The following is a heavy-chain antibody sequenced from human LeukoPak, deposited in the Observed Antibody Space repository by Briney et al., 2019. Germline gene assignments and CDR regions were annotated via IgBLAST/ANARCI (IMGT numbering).Heavy chain of an antibody. CDR2: IYHSGST. J-gene: IGHJ4*02. Sequence: SETLSLTCAVSGGSISSSNWWSWVRQPPGKGLEWIGEIYHSGSTNYNPSLKSRVTISVDKSKNQFSLKLSSVTAADTAVYYCARVHQLQYGSGSYYNEYYFDYWGQGTLVTVSS. V-gene: IGHV4-4*02. D-gene: IGHD3-10*01. CDR3: ARVHQLQYGSGSYYNEYYFDY. CDR1: GGSISSSNW.